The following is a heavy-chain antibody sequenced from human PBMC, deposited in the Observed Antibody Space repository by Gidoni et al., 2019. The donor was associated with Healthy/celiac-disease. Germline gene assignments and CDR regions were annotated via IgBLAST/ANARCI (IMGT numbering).Heavy chain of an antibody. CDR2: INPNSGGT. CDR1: GYTFTGYY. Sequence: QVQLVQSGAEVKKPGASVKVSCKASGYTFTGYYMHWVRQAPGQGREWMGWINPNSGGTNYAQKFQGWVTMTRDTSISTAYMELSRLRSDDTAVYYCARDCGGDCPGAFDIWGQGTMVTVSS. V-gene: IGHV1-2*04. D-gene: IGHD2-21*02. CDR3: ARDCGGDCPGAFDI. J-gene: IGHJ3*02.